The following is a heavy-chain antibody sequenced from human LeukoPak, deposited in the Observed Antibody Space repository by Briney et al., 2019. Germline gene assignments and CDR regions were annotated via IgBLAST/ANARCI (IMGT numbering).Heavy chain of an antibody. V-gene: IGHV3-30*18. D-gene: IGHD4-17*01. CDR3: AKPRHDYGDPFDY. J-gene: IGHJ4*02. CDR2: ISYDGSNK. CDR1: GFTFSSYG. Sequence: PGGSLRLSCAASGFTFSSYGMHWVRQAPGKGLEWVAVISYDGSNKYYADSVKGRFTISRDNSKNTPYLQMNSLRAEDTAAYYCAKPRHDYGDPFDYWGQGTLVTVSS.